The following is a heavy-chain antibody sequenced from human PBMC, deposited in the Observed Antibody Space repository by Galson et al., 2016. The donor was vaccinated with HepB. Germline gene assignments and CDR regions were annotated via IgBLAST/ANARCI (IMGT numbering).Heavy chain of an antibody. V-gene: IGHV1-2*06. CDR3: ARDLDVEESSGWYDAFDL. D-gene: IGHD6-19*01. CDR2: INPNNGDT. J-gene: IGHJ3*01. Sequence: SVKVSCKASGYTFTAYYIHWVRQAPGQGLEWMGRINPNNGDTNYAQKFQGRVSMTRDTSIRTAYMELNSLRAEDTAVYYCARDLDVEESSGWYDAFDLWGQGTMVTVSS. CDR1: GYTFTAYY.